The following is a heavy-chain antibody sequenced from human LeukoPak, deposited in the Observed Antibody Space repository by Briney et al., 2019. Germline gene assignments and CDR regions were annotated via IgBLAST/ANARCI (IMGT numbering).Heavy chain of an antibody. V-gene: IGHV4-59*01. CDR3: ARTPAAAGTQTIDY. J-gene: IGHJ4*02. CDR1: GGSISSYY. D-gene: IGHD6-13*01. Sequence: PSETLSLTCTVSGGSISSYYWSWIRQPPGKGLEWIGYIYYSGSTNYNPSLKSRVTISVDTSKNQFSLKLSSVTAADTAVYYCARTPAAAGTQTIDYRGQGTLVTVSS. CDR2: IYYSGST.